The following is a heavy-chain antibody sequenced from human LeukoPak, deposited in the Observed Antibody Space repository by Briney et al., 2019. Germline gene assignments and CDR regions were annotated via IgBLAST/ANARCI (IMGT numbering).Heavy chain of an antibody. CDR3: ARDRRYYDSSGYYPNYYLDY. CDR1: GYTFTGYY. CDR2: INPNSGGT. D-gene: IGHD3-22*01. J-gene: IGHJ4*02. V-gene: IGHV1-2*02. Sequence: GASVKVSCKASGYTFTGYYMHWVRQAPGQGLEWMGWINPNSGGTNYAQKFQGRVTMTRDTSISTAYMELSRLRSDDTAVYYCARDRRYYDSSGYYPNYYLDYWGQGTLVTVSS.